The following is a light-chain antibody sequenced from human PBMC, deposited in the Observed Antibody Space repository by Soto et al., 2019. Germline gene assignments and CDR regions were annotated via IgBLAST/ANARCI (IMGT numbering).Light chain of an antibody. Sequence: QSVLTQSASVSESAGQSITISCTSTSSDVGGYNYVSWYQQHPGHAPKLMIYEVSNRPSGVSNRFSGSNSGNTASLTISGLQAEDEADYYCSSYTNSSTYDFGPGAKVTVL. CDR2: EVS. J-gene: IGLJ1*01. CDR3: SSYTNSSTYD. V-gene: IGLV2-14*01. CDR1: SSDVGGYNY.